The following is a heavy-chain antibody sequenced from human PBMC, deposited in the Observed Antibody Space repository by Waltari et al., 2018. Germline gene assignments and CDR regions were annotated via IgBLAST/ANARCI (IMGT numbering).Heavy chain of an antibody. CDR3: TRYYDSSGRAFDI. V-gene: IGHV4-34*01. CDR1: GGSFSGYY. J-gene: IGHJ3*02. Sequence: QVQLQQWGAGLLKPSETLSLTCAVYGGSFSGYYWSWIRQPPGKGLEWIGEINHSGSTNYNPSLKSRVTISVDTSKNQFSLKLSSVTAADTAVYYCTRYYDSSGRAFDIWGQGTMVTVSS. CDR2: INHSGST. D-gene: IGHD3-22*01.